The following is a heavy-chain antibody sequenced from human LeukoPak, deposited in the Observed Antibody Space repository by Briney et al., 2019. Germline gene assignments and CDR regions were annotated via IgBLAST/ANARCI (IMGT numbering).Heavy chain of an antibody. CDR3: ARGYCSSTSCYPANDAFDI. Sequence: SQTLSLXCTVSGGSSSSGDYYWSWIRQPPGKGPEWIGYIYYSGITYYNPSLKSRVTISVDTSKNQFSLKLSSVTAADTAVYYCARGYCSSTSCYPANDAFDIWGQGTMVTVSS. J-gene: IGHJ3*02. CDR1: GGSSSSGDYY. CDR2: IYYSGIT. D-gene: IGHD2-2*01. V-gene: IGHV4-30-4*08.